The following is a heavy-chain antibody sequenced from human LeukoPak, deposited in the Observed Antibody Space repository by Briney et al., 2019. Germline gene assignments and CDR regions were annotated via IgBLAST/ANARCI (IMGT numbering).Heavy chain of an antibody. J-gene: IGHJ3*02. Sequence: SQTLSLTCTVSGGSISSGSYYWSWIRQPAGTGLEWIGRIYSSGSTNYNPSLKSRVTISVDTSKNQFSLKLSSVTAADTAVYYCARDIASGWIDAFDIWGQGTMVTVSS. CDR1: GGSISSGSYY. CDR3: ARDIASGWIDAFDI. V-gene: IGHV4-61*02. D-gene: IGHD6-19*01. CDR2: IYSSGST.